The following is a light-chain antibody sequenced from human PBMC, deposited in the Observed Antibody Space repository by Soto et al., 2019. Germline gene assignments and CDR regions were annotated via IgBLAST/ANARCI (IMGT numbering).Light chain of an antibody. Sequence: LRQPSSVSGSPGQSFTISCTGTSSDVGSHNYVSWYQQHPGKAPKLIIFEVNSRPSGVSNRFCGSTSGSEASLTISGLQAEDEADYYCSSYSSTSTPYVFGGWTTVTVL. CDR3: SSYSSTSTPYV. CDR1: SSDVGSHNY. V-gene: IGLV2-14*01. J-gene: IGLJ1*01. CDR2: EVN.